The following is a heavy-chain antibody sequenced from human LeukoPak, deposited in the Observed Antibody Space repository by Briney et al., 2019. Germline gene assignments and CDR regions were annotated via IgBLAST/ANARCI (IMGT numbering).Heavy chain of an antibody. V-gene: IGHV1-2*02. CDR1: GYTFTGSY. J-gene: IGHJ3*02. CDR3: ATGYYDTSDYYPGAFDI. D-gene: IGHD3-22*01. Sequence: SVRLSCKASGYTFTGSYMHWVRQAPGQGLEWMGWINPNSGGTNYAQKFQGRVTMTRDTSISTAYMELSRLGSDDTAVYYCATGYYDTSDYYPGAFDIWGQGTMATVSS. CDR2: INPNSGGT.